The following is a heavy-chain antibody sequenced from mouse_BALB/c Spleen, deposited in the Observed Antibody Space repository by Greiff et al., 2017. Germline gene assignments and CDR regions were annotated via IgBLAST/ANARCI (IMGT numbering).Heavy chain of an antibody. CDR3: TRGDYYGSSHFAY. CDR1: GYTFTSYY. D-gene: IGHD1-1*01. CDR2: INPSNGGT. Sequence: QVQLKQSGAELVKPGASVKLSCKASGYTFTSYYMYWVKQRPGQGLEWIGEINPSNGGTNFNEKFKSKATLTVDKSSSTAYMQLSSLTSEDSAVYYCTRGDYYGSSHFAYWGQGTLVTVSA. V-gene: IGHV1S81*02. J-gene: IGHJ3*01.